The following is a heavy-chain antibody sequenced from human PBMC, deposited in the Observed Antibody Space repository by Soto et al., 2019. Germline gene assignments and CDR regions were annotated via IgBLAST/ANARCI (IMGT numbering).Heavy chain of an antibody. D-gene: IGHD2-2*01. CDR1: GFTFSSYS. CDR2: ISSSSSTI. Sequence: GGSLRLSCAASGFTFSSYSMNWVRQAPGKGLEWVSYISSSSSTIYYADSVKGRFTISRDNAKNSLYLQMNSLRAEDTAVYYCARETGYCSSTSCPRWFDPWGQGTLVTVSS. J-gene: IGHJ5*02. V-gene: IGHV3-48*01. CDR3: ARETGYCSSTSCPRWFDP.